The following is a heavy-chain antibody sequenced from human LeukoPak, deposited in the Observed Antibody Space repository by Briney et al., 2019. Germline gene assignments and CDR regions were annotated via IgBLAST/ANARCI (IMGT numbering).Heavy chain of an antibody. CDR1: GGSISTYS. J-gene: IGHJ4*02. V-gene: IGHV4-59*01. CDR3: ARDRGPECAHGSCWDY. D-gene: IGHD2-15*01. CDR2: IYYSGST. Sequence: SETLSLTCTVSGGSISTYSWSWIRQPPGKGLEWRGYIYYSGSTNYNPSLKSRVTISLDTSKSQFSLKLSSVTAADTAVYYCARDRGPECAHGSCWDYWGQGALVTVSS.